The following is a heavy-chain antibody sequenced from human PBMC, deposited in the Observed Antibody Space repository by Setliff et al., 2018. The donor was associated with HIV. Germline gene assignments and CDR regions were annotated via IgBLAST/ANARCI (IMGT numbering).Heavy chain of an antibody. CDR1: GYTFSGNY. CDR2: INPNTGLT. Sequence: GASVKVSCKASGYTFSGNYIHWVRQAPGQGLEWMGWINPNTGLTNYAQKFQGRVTMTRDTSITTAYMKLSRLRSDDTAVYYCARTLCSSFSSFDYWGQGTLVTVSS. V-gene: IGHV1-2*02. CDR3: ARTLCSSFSSFDY. D-gene: IGHD3-3*01. J-gene: IGHJ4*02.